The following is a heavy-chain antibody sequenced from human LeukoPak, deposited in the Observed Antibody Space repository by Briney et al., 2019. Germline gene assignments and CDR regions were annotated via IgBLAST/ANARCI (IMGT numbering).Heavy chain of an antibody. D-gene: IGHD2-15*01. CDR3: AKGFVVVVSATQSSWFDP. V-gene: IGHV3-23*01. J-gene: IGHJ5*02. CDR1: GFTFSSYG. Sequence: GGSLRLSCAASGFTFSSYGMSWVRQAPGKGLEWVSSINGNGGSTYYADSVKGRFTISRDNSKNTLYLQMNSLRAEDTAVYYCAKGFVVVVSATQSSWFDPWGQGTLVTVSS. CDR2: INGNGGST.